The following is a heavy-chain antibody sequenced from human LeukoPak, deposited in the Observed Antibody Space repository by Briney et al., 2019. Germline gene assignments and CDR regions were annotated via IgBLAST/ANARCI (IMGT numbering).Heavy chain of an antibody. CDR3: ARASGYFDY. J-gene: IGHJ4*02. CDR2: TYYRSKWYN. V-gene: IGHV6-1*01. CDR1: GDSVSSKSVA. D-gene: IGHD2-15*01. Sequence: SQTLSLTCAISGDSVSSKSVAWNWIRQSPSSGLEWLGRTYYRSKWYNEYAVSVKSRITINPDTSKNQFSLQLNSVTPEDTAVYYCARASGYFDYWGQGTLVTVSP.